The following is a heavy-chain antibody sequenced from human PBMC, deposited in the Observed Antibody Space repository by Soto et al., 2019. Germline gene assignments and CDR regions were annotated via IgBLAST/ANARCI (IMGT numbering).Heavy chain of an antibody. J-gene: IGHJ6*03. D-gene: IGHD5-18*01. Sequence: LSLTCTVSGGSISSYYWSWIRQPPGKGLEWIGYIYYSGSTNYNPSLKSRVTISVDTSKNQFSLKLSSVTAADTAVYYCARVGYSYGLVDYYYYMDVWGKGTTVTVSS. CDR2: IYYSGST. CDR1: GGSISSYY. CDR3: ARVGYSYGLVDYYYYMDV. V-gene: IGHV4-59*01.